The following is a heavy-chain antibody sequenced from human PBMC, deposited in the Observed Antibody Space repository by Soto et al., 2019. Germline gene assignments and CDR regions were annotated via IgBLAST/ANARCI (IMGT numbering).Heavy chain of an antibody. Sequence: SETLSLTCTVSGGSISSYYWSWIRQPPGKGLEWIGYIYYSGSTNYNPSLKSRVTISVDTSKNQFSLKLSSVTAADTAVYYCARGGYDFWSGPRTFFDYWGQGTLVTVSS. V-gene: IGHV4-59*08. J-gene: IGHJ4*02. CDR1: GGSISSYY. D-gene: IGHD3-3*01. CDR2: IYYSGST. CDR3: ARGGYDFWSGPRTFFDY.